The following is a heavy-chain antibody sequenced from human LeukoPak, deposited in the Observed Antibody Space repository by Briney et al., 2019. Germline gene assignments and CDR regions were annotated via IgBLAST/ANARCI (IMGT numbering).Heavy chain of an antibody. CDR1: GFTFSSYS. CDR2: ISSSSSYI. D-gene: IGHD7-27*01. J-gene: IGHJ4*02. V-gene: IGHV3-21*01. CDR3: ARGGTGEVPFDY. Sequence: GGSLRLSCAASGFTFSSYSMNWVRQAPGKGLEWVSSISSSSSYIYYADSVKGRFTISRDNAKNSLYLQMNSLRAEDTAVYYCARGGTGEVPFDYWGQGTLVTVSS.